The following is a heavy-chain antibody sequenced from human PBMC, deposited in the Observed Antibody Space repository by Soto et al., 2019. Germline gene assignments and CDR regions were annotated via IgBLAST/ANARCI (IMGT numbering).Heavy chain of an antibody. J-gene: IGHJ6*02. CDR2: MFYSGLT. V-gene: IGHV4-39*01. Sequence: PSETLSLTCSVSCYSVTSSDYYWAWIRQPPGKGLEWIGSMFYSGLTYYNPSLKSRATLSVDTSKNQFSVRLNSVTAAATAVYYCAPLSVSLSGPYGIHVWGQGTTVTVSS. D-gene: IGHD2-15*01. CDR3: APLSVSLSGPYGIHV. CDR1: CYSVTSSDYY.